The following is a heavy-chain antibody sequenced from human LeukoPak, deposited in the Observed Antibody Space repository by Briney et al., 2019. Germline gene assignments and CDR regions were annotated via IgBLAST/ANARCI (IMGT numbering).Heavy chain of an antibody. J-gene: IGHJ5*02. Sequence: ASVKVFCKASGYTFTGYYMHWVRQAPGQGLEWMGRINPNSGGTNYAQKFQGRVTMTRDTSISTAYMELSRLRSDDTAVYYCAREEGKQLDENWFDPWGQGTLVTVSS. CDR3: AREEGKQLDENWFDP. CDR1: GYTFTGYY. V-gene: IGHV1-2*06. CDR2: INPNSGGT. D-gene: IGHD6-6*01.